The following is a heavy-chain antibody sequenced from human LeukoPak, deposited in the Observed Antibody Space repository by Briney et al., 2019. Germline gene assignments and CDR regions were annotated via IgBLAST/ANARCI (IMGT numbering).Heavy chain of an antibody. CDR3: ARGGVAGPYYFDY. D-gene: IGHD6-19*01. CDR1: GGSFSGYY. CDR2: INHSGST. Sequence: SETLSLTCAVYGGSFSGYYWSWIRQPPGKGLEWIGEINHSGSTNYNPSLKSRVTISVDTSKNQFSLKLSSVTAADTAVYYCARGGVAGPYYFDYWGQGTLVTVSS. J-gene: IGHJ4*02. V-gene: IGHV4-34*01.